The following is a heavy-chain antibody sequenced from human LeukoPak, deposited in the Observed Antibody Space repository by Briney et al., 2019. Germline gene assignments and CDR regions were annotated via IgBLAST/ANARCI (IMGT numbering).Heavy chain of an antibody. CDR2: IWYDGSNK. V-gene: IGHV3-33*06. J-gene: IGHJ5*02. CDR3: AKDSSGSGCPT. Sequence: GGSLRLSCAASGFTFSSYGMHWVRQAPGKGLEWVAVIWYDGSNKYYADSVKGRFTISRDNSKNTLYLQMNSLRAEDTAVYYCAKDSSGSGCPTWGQGTLVTVSS. D-gene: IGHD3-22*01. CDR1: GFTFSSYG.